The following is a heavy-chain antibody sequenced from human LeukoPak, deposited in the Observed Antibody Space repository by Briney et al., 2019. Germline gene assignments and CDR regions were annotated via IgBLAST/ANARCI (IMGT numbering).Heavy chain of an antibody. V-gene: IGHV3-48*03. CDR1: GFPFSCSA. Sequence: GESLRLSCSPSGFPFSCSAMQWVRQASGKGLEWVSYISISGSSIYYADSVKGRFIISRDNAKTSLYTQMNSLRAEDTAVYYCAELGITMIGGVWGKGTTFTISS. CDR2: ISISGSSI. CDR3: AELGITMIGGV. D-gene: IGHD3-10*02. J-gene: IGHJ6*04.